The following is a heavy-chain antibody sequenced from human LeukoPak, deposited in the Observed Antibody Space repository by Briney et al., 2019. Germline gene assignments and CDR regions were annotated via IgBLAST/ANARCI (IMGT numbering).Heavy chain of an antibody. Sequence: GGSLRLSCAASGFTFSSYSMNWVRQAPGKGLEWVSSISSSSSYIYYADSVKGRFTISRDNAKNSLYLQMNSLRAEGTAVYYCARDLIAAAGTGVYYFDYWGQGTLVTVSS. V-gene: IGHV3-21*01. D-gene: IGHD6-13*01. CDR1: GFTFSSYS. CDR3: ARDLIAAAGTGVYYFDY. CDR2: ISSSSSYI. J-gene: IGHJ4*02.